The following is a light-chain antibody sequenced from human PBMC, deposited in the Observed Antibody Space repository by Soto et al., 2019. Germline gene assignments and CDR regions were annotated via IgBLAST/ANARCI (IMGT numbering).Light chain of an antibody. CDR2: VAS. J-gene: IGKJ4*01. CDR1: QSVNQK. V-gene: IGKV3-15*01. CDR3: QRYNNWPLT. Sequence: EIVLTQSPATLSVSPGERATLSCRASQSVNQKLGWYQQKPGQAPRLLIYVASYRATGIPARFSGSGSGTEFILTINGLQFEDFAVYYCQRYNNWPLTFGGGTKVDIK.